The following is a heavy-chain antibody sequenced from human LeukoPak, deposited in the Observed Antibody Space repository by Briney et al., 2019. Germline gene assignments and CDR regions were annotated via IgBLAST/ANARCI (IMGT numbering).Heavy chain of an antibody. J-gene: IGHJ4*02. V-gene: IGHV3-11*04. D-gene: IGHD3-22*01. CDR1: GFTFSDYY. Sequence: GGSLRLSCAASGFTFSDYYMSWIRQAPGKGLEWVSYISSSGSTIYYADSMKGLFTISRDNAKNSLYLQMNSLRAEDTAVYYCARVEYYDSSGYYDYWGQGTLVTVS. CDR3: ARVEYYDSSGYYDY. CDR2: ISSSGSTI.